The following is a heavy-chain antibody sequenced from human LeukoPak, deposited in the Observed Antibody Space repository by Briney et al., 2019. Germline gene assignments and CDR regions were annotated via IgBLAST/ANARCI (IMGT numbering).Heavy chain of an antibody. CDR1: GFTFSSYS. CDR3: ARNTYYYDSSGYGGMGY. J-gene: IGHJ4*02. V-gene: IGHV3-21*01. Sequence: GGSLRLSCAASGFTFSSYSMNWVRQAPGKGLEWVSSISSSSSYIYYADSVKGRFTISRDNAKNSLYLQMNSLRAEDTAVYYCARNTYYYDSSGYGGMGYWGQGTLVTVSS. CDR2: ISSSSSYI. D-gene: IGHD3-22*01.